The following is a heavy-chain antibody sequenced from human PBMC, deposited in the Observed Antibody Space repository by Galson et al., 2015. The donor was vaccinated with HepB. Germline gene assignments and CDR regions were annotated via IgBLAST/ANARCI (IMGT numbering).Heavy chain of an antibody. CDR1: GFTFSSYS. J-gene: IGHJ6*02. CDR2: ISSSSSYI. D-gene: IGHD1-26*01. Sequence: SLRLSCAASGFTFSSYSMNWVRQAPGKGLEWVSSISSSSSYIYYADSVKGRFTISRDNAKNSLYLQMNSLRAEDTAVYYCARSGGSYHDYYYGMDVWGQGTTVTVSS. CDR3: ARSGGSYHDYYYGMDV. V-gene: IGHV3-21*01.